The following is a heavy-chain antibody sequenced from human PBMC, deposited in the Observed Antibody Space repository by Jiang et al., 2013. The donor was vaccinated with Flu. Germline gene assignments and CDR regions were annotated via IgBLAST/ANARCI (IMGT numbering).Heavy chain of an antibody. CDR2: IGTAGDT. Sequence: EVQLLESGGGLVQPGGSLRLSCAASGFTFSSYDMHWVRQATGKGLEWVSAIGTAGDTYYPGSVKGRFTISRENAKNSLYLQMNSLRAGDTAVYYCARGDPSLGYCSGGSCYSFDYWGQGTLVTVSS. CDR1: GFTFSSYD. J-gene: IGHJ4*02. CDR3: ARGDPSLGYCSGGSCYSFDY. D-gene: IGHD2-15*01. V-gene: IGHV3-13*01.